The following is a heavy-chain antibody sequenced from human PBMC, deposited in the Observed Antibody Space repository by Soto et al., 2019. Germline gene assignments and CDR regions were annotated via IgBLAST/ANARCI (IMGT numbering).Heavy chain of an antibody. D-gene: IGHD3-10*01. CDR2: ISGSGGST. J-gene: IGHJ4*02. CDR1: GFTFSSYA. Sequence: EVQLLESGGGLVQPGGSLRLSCAASGFTFSSYAMSWVRQAPGKGLEWVSAISGSGGSTYYADSVKGRFTISRDNSKDTVYLQMSGLRAEDTDAYYCAKDEIARLLWFGEAPPVIDYWGQGTLVTVSS. V-gene: IGHV3-23*01. CDR3: AKDEIARLLWFGEAPPVIDY.